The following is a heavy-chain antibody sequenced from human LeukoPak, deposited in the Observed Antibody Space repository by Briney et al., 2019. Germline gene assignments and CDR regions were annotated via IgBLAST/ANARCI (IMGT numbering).Heavy chain of an antibody. CDR2: INHSGST. J-gene: IGHJ3*02. CDR3: ARDYSNYGFAFDI. V-gene: IGHV4-34*01. Sequence: SETLSLTCAVYGGSFSGYYWSWLRQPPGKGLEWIGEINHSGSTNYNPSLKSRVTISVDTSKNQFSLKLSSVTAADTAVYYCARDYSNYGFAFDIWGQGTMVTVSS. D-gene: IGHD4-11*01. CDR1: GGSFSGYY.